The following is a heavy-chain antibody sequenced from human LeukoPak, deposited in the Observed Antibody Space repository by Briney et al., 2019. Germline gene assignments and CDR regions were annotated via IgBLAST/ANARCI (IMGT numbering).Heavy chain of an antibody. CDR1: GGSFSGYY. D-gene: IGHD1-26*01. Sequence: SETLSLTCAVYGGSFSGYYWSWIRQPPGKGLERIGEINHSGSTNYNPSLKSRVTISVDTSKNQFSLKLSSVTAADTAVYYCARARRGSYYAALDYWGQGTLVTVSS. J-gene: IGHJ4*02. CDR2: INHSGST. CDR3: ARARRGSYYAALDY. V-gene: IGHV4-34*01.